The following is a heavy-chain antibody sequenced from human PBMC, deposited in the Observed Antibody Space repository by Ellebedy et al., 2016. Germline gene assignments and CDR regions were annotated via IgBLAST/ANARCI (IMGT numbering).Heavy chain of an antibody. CDR1: EFSLRSYW. Sequence: GESLKISCAASEFSLRSYWMHWVRQAPGKGLEWVASIKEGGSEGYYVDSVKGRFTISRDNARNSVHLQMNSLRAEDTAVYFCGRLGTYVADRGLASWGRGTLVTVSS. CDR3: GRLGTYVADRGLAS. CDR2: IKEGGSEG. J-gene: IGHJ5*01. V-gene: IGHV3-7*03. D-gene: IGHD6-6*01.